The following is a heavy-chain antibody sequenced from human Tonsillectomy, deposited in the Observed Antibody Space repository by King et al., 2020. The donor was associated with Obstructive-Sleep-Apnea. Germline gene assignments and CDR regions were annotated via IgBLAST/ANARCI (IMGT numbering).Heavy chain of an antibody. CDR2: INHSGST. D-gene: IGHD2-2*02. J-gene: IGHJ6*02. V-gene: IGHV4-34*01. CDR3: ARSVVVPAAIDYYYYGMDV. CDR1: GGSFSGYY. Sequence: VQLQQWGAGLLKPSETLSLTCAVYGGSFSGYYWSWIRQPPGKGLEWIGEINHSGSTNYNPSLKSRVTISVDTSKNQFSLKLSSVTAADTAVYYCARSVVVPAAIDYYYYGMDVWGQGTTVTVSS.